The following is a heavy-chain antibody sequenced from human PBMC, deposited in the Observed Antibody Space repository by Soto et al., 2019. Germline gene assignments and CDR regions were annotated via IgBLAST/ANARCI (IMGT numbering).Heavy chain of an antibody. CDR3: ASLGCSEQWLVDFDY. CDR1: GFTFSSYA. D-gene: IGHD6-19*01. J-gene: IGHJ4*02. Sequence: QVQLVESGGGVVQPGRSLRLSCAASGFTFSSYAMHWVRQAPGKGLEWVAVISYDGSNKYYADSVKGRFTISRDNSKNTLYLQMNSLRAEDTAVYYCASLGCSEQWLVDFDYWGQGTLVTVSS. CDR2: ISYDGSNK. V-gene: IGHV3-30-3*01.